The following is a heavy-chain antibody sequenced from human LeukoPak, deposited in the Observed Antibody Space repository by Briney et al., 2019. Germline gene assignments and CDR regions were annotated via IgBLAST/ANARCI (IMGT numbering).Heavy chain of an antibody. J-gene: IGHJ2*01. Sequence: GESLKISCKAPGYSFSSHWIGWVRQAPGQGLEWMGWISPYNGNTKYDQKVQGRVTMTTDTSTSTAYLELRSLRSDDTAMYYCSREGEGEDGTGHHNWYFDLWGRGTLVTVSS. V-gene: IGHV1-18*04. CDR3: SREGEGEDGTGHHNWYFDL. D-gene: IGHD2-8*02. CDR2: ISPYNGNT. CDR1: GYSFSSHW.